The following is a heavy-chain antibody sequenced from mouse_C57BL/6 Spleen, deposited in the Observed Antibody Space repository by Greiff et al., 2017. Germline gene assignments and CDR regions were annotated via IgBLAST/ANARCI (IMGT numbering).Heavy chain of an antibody. CDR1: GYTFTSYW. CDR2: IYPGSGST. J-gene: IGHJ2*01. D-gene: IGHD2-14*01. V-gene: IGHV1-55*01. Sequence: LQQPGAELVKPGASVKMSCKASGYTFTSYWITWVKQRPGQGLEWIGDIYPGSGSTNYNEKFKSKATLTVDTSSSTAYMQLSSLTSEDSAVXYCARGEVQSYYFDYWGQGTTLTVSS. CDR3: ARGEVQSYYFDY.